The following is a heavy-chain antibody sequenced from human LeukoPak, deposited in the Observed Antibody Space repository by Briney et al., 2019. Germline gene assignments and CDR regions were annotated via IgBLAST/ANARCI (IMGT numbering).Heavy chain of an antibody. CDR1: SGSISSGTYY. V-gene: IGHV4-31*03. CDR2: ISYSGNT. D-gene: IGHD3-22*01. CDR3: ARDPTRIPHYYDSSGYIPGWFDP. Sequence: PSETLSLTCTVSSGSISSGTYYWSWIRQLPGKGLEWIGYISYSGNTDYNPSLKSRVTMSVDTSKNQFSLKLSSVTAADTAVYYCARDPTRIPHYYDSSGYIPGWFDPWGQGTLVTVSS. J-gene: IGHJ5*02.